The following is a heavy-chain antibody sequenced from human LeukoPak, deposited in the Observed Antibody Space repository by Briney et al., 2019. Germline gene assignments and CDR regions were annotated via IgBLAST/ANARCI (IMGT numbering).Heavy chain of an antibody. D-gene: IGHD5-12*01. CDR3: ARARNSGYDYTY. V-gene: IGHV1-2*02. Sequence: ASVKVSCKASGYTFTGYYMHWVRQAPGQGLEWMGWINPNSGGTNYAQKFQGRVTMTRDASISTAYMELSRLRSDDTAVYYCARARNSGYDYTYWGQGTLVTVSS. CDR1: GYTFTGYY. J-gene: IGHJ4*02. CDR2: INPNSGGT.